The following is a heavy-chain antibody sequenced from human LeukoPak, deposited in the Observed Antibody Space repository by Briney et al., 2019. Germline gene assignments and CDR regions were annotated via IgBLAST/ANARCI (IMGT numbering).Heavy chain of an antibody. CDR2: INHSGST. J-gene: IGHJ4*02. D-gene: IGHD3-16*02. CDR1: GGSFSGYY. CDR3: ARLDYDYVWGTYRSFRY. V-gene: IGHV4-34*01. Sequence: SETLSLTCAVYGGSFSGYYWSWIRQPPGKGLEWIGEINHSGSTNYNPSLKSRVTISVDTSKNQFSLKLSSVTAADTAVYYCARLDYDYVWGTYRSFRYWGQGTLVTVSS.